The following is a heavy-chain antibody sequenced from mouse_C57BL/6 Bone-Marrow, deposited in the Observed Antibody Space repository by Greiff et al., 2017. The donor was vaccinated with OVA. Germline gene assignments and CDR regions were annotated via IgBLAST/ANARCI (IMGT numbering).Heavy chain of an antibody. CDR1: GYTFTSYW. J-gene: IGHJ1*03. D-gene: IGHD2-2*01. Sequence: QVHVKQPGAELVRPGSSVTLSCKASGYTFTSYWMHWVKQRPIQGLEWIGNIDPSDSETHYNQKFKDKATLTVDKSSSTAYMQLSSLTSEDSAVYYCARWRGGYNHVWGTGTTVTVSS. V-gene: IGHV1-52*01. CDR3: ARWRGGYNHV. CDR2: IDPSDSET.